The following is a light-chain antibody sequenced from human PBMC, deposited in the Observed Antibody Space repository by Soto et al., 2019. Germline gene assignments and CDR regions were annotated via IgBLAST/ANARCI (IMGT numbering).Light chain of an antibody. CDR3: SSYTSSIVV. Sequence: QSALTQPASVSGSPGQSITISCTGTSCDVGGYNYVSWYQQHPGKAPKLMIYDVSNRPSGVSNRFSGSKSGNTASLTISGLQAEDEADYYCSSYTSSIVVFGGGTQVTVL. V-gene: IGLV2-14*01. CDR1: SCDVGGYNY. J-gene: IGLJ2*01. CDR2: DVS.